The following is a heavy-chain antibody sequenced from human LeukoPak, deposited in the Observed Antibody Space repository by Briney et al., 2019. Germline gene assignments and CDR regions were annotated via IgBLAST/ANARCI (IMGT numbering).Heavy chain of an antibody. CDR1: GFTFSGYA. CDR3: AKDDAWLRYAC. D-gene: IGHD5-12*01. J-gene: IGHJ4*02. V-gene: IGHV3-23*01. CDR2: ISGSGTNT. Sequence: GGSLTLSCAASGFTFSGYAMNWVRQAPGKGLEWVSGISGSGTNTYYEDSVKGRFTISRDNSKNTLYMQMNSLRAEDTAVYFCAKDDAWLRYACWGPGTLVTVSS.